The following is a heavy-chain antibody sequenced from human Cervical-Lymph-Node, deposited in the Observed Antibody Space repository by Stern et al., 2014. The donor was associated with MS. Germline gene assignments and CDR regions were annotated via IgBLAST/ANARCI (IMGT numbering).Heavy chain of an antibody. V-gene: IGHV1-46*03. CDR2: INPDVGCS. CDR3: ARGFYGDPTLDH. J-gene: IGHJ4*02. CDR1: GYTFTSYY. Sequence: QDQLVQSGPEVKQPGDSVKVSCKASGYTFTSYYVYWLRQGPGQSLEWMGIINPDVGCSFFPHRFQGRVTLIRDTSTDTAYMELSSLRSGDTALYFCARGFYGDPTLDHWVQGTLIAVSS. D-gene: IGHD4-17*01.